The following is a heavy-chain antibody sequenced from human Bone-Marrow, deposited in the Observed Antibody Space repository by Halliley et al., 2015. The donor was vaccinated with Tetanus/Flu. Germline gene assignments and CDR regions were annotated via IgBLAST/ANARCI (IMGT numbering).Heavy chain of an antibody. CDR1: GFTFDDYS. Sequence: SLRLSCAASGFTFDDYSMHWARQAPGKGLEWVSGINWNSDKIAYADSVKGRFTISRDNAKSSLYLQMNSLKPEDTALYYCAKDIQGVTTVTNYGLDVWGQGTTATVSS. J-gene: IGHJ6*02. CDR3: AKDIQGVTTVTNYGLDV. CDR2: INWNSDKI. D-gene: IGHD4-17*01. V-gene: IGHV3-9*01.